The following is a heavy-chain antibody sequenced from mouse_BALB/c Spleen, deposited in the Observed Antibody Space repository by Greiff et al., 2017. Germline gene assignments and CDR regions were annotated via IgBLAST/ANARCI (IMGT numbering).Heavy chain of an antibody. D-gene: IGHD2-3*01. Sequence: VKLVGSGGGLVQPGGSRKLSCAASGFPFSSFGMHWVRQAPEKGLEWVAYISSGSSTIYYADTVKGRFTISRDNPKNTLFLQMTSLRSEDTAMYYCARDGYYPYYAMDYWGQGTSVTVSS. CDR3: ARDGYYPYYAMDY. CDR1: GFPFSSFG. CDR2: ISSGSSTI. J-gene: IGHJ4*01. V-gene: IGHV5-17*02.